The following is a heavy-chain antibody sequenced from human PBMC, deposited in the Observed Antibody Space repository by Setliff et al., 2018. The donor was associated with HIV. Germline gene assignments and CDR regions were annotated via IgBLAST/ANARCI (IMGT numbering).Heavy chain of an antibody. D-gene: IGHD3-3*01. CDR3: ARDVSWRVRTYIDY. CDR2: ISSSSRSK. V-gene: IGHV3-21*01. J-gene: IGHJ4*02. CDR1: GFTFSTYS. Sequence: AGGSLRPSCEASGFTFSTYSMNWVRQAPGKGLEWVSSISSSSRSKYYADSVKGRFNISRDNAKNSLYLQVNSLTAEDTAAYYCARDVSWRVRTYIDYWGQGALVTVSS.